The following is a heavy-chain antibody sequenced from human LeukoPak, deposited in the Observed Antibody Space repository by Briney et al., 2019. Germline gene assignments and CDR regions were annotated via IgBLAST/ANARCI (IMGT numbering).Heavy chain of an antibody. CDR3: ARDHPFETYGGNEGYYGMDV. CDR1: GFTFSSYS. J-gene: IGHJ6*02. CDR2: ISSSSSYI. D-gene: IGHD4-23*01. Sequence: PGGSLRLSCAASGFTFSSYSMTWVRQAPGKGLEWVSSISSSSSYIYYADSVKGRFTISRDNAKNSLYLQMNSLRAEDTAVYYCARDHPFETYGGNEGYYGMDVWGQGTTVTVSS. V-gene: IGHV3-21*01.